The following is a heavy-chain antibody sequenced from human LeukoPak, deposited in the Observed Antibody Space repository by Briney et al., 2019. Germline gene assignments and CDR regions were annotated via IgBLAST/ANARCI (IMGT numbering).Heavy chain of an antibody. J-gene: IGHJ4*02. CDR3: AKVGSIVVVVAATQQDDY. CDR1: GFTFSSYG. V-gene: IGHV3-30*18. D-gene: IGHD2-15*01. CDR2: ISYDGSNK. Sequence: GGSLRLSCAASGFTFSSYGMHWVRQAPGKGLEWVAVISYDGSNKYYADSVKGRFTISRDNSKNTLYLQMNSLRAEDTAVYYCAKVGSIVVVVAATQQDDYWGQGTLVTVSS.